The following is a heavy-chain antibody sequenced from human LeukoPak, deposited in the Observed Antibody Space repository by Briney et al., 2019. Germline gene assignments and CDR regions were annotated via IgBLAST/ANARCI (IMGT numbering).Heavy chain of an antibody. J-gene: IGHJ5*02. D-gene: IGHD1-26*01. Sequence: GGSLRLSCAASGFTFSRYWMSWVRQAPGKGLEWVANIKHDGSDKYYVDSVKGRFTISRDNAKNSLYMQMSSLRAEDTAVYFCARGGSSGSYYGWFDPWGQGTLVTVSS. CDR2: IKHDGSDK. V-gene: IGHV3-7*02. CDR1: GFTFSRYW. CDR3: ARGGSSGSYYGWFDP.